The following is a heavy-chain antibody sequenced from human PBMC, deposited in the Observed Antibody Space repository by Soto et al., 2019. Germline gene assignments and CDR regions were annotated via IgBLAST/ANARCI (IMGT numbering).Heavy chain of an antibody. CDR1: EFSFSSYA. J-gene: IGHJ4*02. V-gene: IGHV3-30-3*01. CDR3: ARTFDTITYYFDY. Sequence: GGSLRLSCTASEFSFSSYAMHWIRQSPGKGLEWVAVISFNGNSLHYADSVKDRFIISRDNSKSTLYLQMNNMRTEDTAVYYCARTFDTITYYFDYWGQGTLVTVSS. CDR2: ISFNGNSL. D-gene: IGHD3-9*01.